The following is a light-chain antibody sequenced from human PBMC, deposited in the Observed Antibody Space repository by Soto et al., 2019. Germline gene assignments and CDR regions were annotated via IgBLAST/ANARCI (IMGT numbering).Light chain of an antibody. CDR3: CSYAGSVV. J-gene: IGLJ2*01. V-gene: IGLV2-11*01. Sequence: QSAPTQPRSVSGSPGQSVTISCTGTSSDVGGYNYVSWYQQHPGKAPKLIIYDVSKRPSGVPDRFSGSKSGNTASLTISGLQAEDEADYYCCSYAGSVVFGGGTKLTVL. CDR2: DVS. CDR1: SSDVGGYNY.